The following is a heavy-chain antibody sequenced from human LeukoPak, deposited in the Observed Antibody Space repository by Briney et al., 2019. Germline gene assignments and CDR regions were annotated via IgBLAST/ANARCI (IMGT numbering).Heavy chain of an antibody. CDR1: GFNFSSYA. CDR2: ISYGGIDK. J-gene: IGHJ3*02. V-gene: IGHV3-30*04. D-gene: IGHD3-3*01. Sequence: PGTSLRLSCAASGFNFSSYAMHRVRQAPGEGLEWVGLISYGGIDKSYADSVKGRFTISRDSSKRTLYLQMNSLRAEDTAMYYCARESWSDSVAFDIWGLGTMVIVSS. CDR3: ARESWSDSVAFDI.